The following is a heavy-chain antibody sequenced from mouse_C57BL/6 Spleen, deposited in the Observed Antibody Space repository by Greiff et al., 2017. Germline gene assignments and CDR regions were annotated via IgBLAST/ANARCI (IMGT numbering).Heavy chain of an antibody. V-gene: IGHV1-50*01. Sequence: VQLQQPGAELVKPGASVKLSCKASGYTFTSYWMQWVKQRPGQGLEWIGEIDPSDSYTNYNQKFKGKATLTVDTSSSTAYMQLSSLASGDSAVYYCARGGVDVWRTGTTVPVSS. J-gene: IGHJ1*03. CDR3: ARGGVDV. CDR1: GYTFTSYW. CDR2: IDPSDSYT.